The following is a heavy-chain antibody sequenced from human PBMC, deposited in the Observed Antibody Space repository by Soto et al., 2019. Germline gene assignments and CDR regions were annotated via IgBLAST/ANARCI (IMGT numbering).Heavy chain of an antibody. CDR3: ARGRLWFGELLITEIDY. CDR1: GGSISSGDYY. J-gene: IGHJ4*02. CDR2: IYYSGST. D-gene: IGHD3-10*01. Sequence: SETLSLTCTVSGGSISSGDYYWSWIRQPPGKGLEWIGYIYYSGSTYYNPSLKSRVTISVDTSKNQFSLKLSSVTAADTAVYYCARGRLWFGELLITEIDYWGQGTPVTVSS. V-gene: IGHV4-30-4*01.